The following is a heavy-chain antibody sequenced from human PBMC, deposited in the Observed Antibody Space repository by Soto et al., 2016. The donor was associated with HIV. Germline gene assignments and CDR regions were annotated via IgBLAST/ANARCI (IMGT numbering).Heavy chain of an antibody. CDR1: GYTLSELS. D-gene: IGHD3-10*01. Sequence: QVQLVQSGAEVKKPGASVKVSCKVSGYTLSELSMHWVRQAPGKGLEWMGGFDPEDGETIYAQKFQGRVTMTEDTSTDTAYMELSSLRSEDTAVYYCATGPASAPLLWSAFDIWGQGTMVTVSS. J-gene: IGHJ3*02. V-gene: IGHV1-24*01. CDR2: FDPEDGET. CDR3: ATGPASAPLLWSAFDI.